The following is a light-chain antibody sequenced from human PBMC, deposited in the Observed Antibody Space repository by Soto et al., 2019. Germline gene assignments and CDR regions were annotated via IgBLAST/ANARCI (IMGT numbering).Light chain of an antibody. J-gene: IGKJ1*01. CDR3: QQYGSSPQGT. V-gene: IGKV3-20*01. Sequence: VLTQSPGTLSLSPGARATLSCRASQSVTSTYLAWYQQKPGQAPRLLIYGASRRATGIPDRFSGSGSGTEFTLTISRLEPEDFAVYYCQQYGSSPQGTFSQGTKVEIK. CDR2: GAS. CDR1: QSVTSTY.